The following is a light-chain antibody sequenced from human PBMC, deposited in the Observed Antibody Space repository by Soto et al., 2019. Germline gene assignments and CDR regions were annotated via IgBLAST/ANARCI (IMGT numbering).Light chain of an antibody. CDR1: ESVTSS. CDR2: AAS. J-gene: IGKJ1*01. V-gene: IGKV3-15*01. Sequence: EIVMTQSPATLSVSPGDRATLSCRASESVTSSLAWYQQKPGQPPRLPIYAASTRATDVPARFSGGGSETEFTLTISSLQSEDFAVYFCQQYNIWPLWTFGQGTKVDI. CDR3: QQYNIWPLWT.